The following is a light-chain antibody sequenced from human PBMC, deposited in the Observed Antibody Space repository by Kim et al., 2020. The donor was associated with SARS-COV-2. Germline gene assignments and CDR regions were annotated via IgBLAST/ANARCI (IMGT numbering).Light chain of an antibody. CDR2: KAS. CDR3: QQYDNY. V-gene: IGKV1-5*03. CDR1: QSNSMW. J-gene: IGKJ2*01. Sequence: STLSASVGDRVIITCRASQSNSMWLAWYQQKPGKAPKLLTSKASSLQSGVPSRFSGSGSGTEFTLTISSLQPDDFGTYYCQQYDNYFGQGTKLEI.